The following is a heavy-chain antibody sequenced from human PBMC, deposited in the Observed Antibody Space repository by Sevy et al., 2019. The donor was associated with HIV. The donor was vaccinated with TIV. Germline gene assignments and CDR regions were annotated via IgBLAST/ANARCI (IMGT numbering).Heavy chain of an antibody. Sequence: GGSLRLSCAASGFTFSSYSMNWVRQAPGKGLEWVSYISSSSSTIYYADSVKGRFTISRDNAKNSLYLQMNSLRDEDTAVYYCAGDWFRYCTNGVCYPNKRDYWGQGTLVTVSS. V-gene: IGHV3-48*02. J-gene: IGHJ4*02. CDR3: AGDWFRYCTNGVCYPNKRDY. CDR2: ISSSSSTI. CDR1: GFTFSSYS. D-gene: IGHD2-8*01.